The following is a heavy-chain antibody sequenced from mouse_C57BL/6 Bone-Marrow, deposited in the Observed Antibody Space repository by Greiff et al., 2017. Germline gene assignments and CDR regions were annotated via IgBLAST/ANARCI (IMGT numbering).Heavy chain of an antibody. Sequence: EVKLVGSGGDLVKPGGSLKLSCAASGFTFSSYGMSWVRQTPDKRLEWVATISSGGSYTYYPDSVKGRFTISRDNAKNTLYLQMSSLKSEDTAMXYCARPCSYAMDYWGQGTSVTVSS. V-gene: IGHV5-6*01. CDR1: GFTFSSYG. J-gene: IGHJ4*01. CDR3: ARPCSYAMDY. CDR2: ISSGGSYT.